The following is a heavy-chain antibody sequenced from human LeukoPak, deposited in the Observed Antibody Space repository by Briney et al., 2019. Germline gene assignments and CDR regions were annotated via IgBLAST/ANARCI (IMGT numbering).Heavy chain of an antibody. CDR1: GFTFSSYW. Sequence: GGSLRLSCAASGFTFSSYWMHWVRQAPGKGLVWVSRINSDGSSTSYADSVKGRFTISRDNAKNTLYLQMNSLRAEDTAIYYCARGYYDSTGHYLAEYFQHWGQGTLVTVSS. CDR3: ARGYYDSTGHYLAEYFQH. J-gene: IGHJ1*01. V-gene: IGHV3-74*01. D-gene: IGHD3-22*01. CDR2: INSDGSST.